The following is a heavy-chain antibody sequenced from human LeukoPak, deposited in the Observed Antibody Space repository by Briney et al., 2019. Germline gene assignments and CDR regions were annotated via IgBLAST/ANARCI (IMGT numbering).Heavy chain of an antibody. CDR2: ISDSGAST. CDR3: AKDRVVGSTYYFDY. J-gene: IGHJ4*02. Sequence: GGSLRLSCAASGFTFSSYTMSWVRQAQGKGLEWVSAISDSGASTYYADSVKGRFTISRDNSKNTLFLQMNSLRAEDTAVYYCAKDRVVGSTYYFDYWGQGTLVTVSS. V-gene: IGHV3-23*01. D-gene: IGHD1-26*01. CDR1: GFTFSSYT.